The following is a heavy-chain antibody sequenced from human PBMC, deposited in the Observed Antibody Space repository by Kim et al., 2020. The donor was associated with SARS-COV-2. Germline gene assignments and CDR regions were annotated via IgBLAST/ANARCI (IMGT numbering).Heavy chain of an antibody. D-gene: IGHD3-10*01. Sequence: SETLSLTCTVSGGSISSYYWSWIRQPPGKGLEWIGYIYYSGSTNYNPSLKSRVTISVDTSKNQFSLKLSSVTAADTAVYYCARDRGVWFGELRGEVYYYYGMDVWGQGTTVTVSS. CDR2: IYYSGST. CDR1: GGSISSYY. CDR3: ARDRGVWFGELRGEVYYYYGMDV. J-gene: IGHJ6*02. V-gene: IGHV4-59*01.